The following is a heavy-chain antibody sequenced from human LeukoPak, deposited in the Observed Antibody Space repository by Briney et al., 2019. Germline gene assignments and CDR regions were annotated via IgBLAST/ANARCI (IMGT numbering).Heavy chain of an antibody. V-gene: IGHV5-51*01. CDR3: ARSPNPEYFPP. Sequence: GESLKISCKGSGYSFTTYWIGWVRQMPGKGLEWMGIIYPGDSDTRYSPSFQGQVTISADKSISTAYLQWSSLKASDTAMYFCARSPNPEYFPPLGQGTLVTVSS. CDR1: GYSFTTYW. J-gene: IGHJ1*01. CDR2: IYPGDSDT.